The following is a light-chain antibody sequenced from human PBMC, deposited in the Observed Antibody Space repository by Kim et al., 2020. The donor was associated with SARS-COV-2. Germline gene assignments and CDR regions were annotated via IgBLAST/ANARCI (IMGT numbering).Light chain of an antibody. V-gene: IGKV1-5*01. CDR1: QSVSRW. J-gene: IGKJ1*01. CDR3: QHRQT. Sequence: TLSASLGDRVTLTCRASQSVSRWLDWYQQKPGKAPKLLIYDGSNLQSGVPSRFSGSGSGTEFTLTISSLQPDDFAIYYCQHRQTFGQGTKVDIK. CDR2: DGS.